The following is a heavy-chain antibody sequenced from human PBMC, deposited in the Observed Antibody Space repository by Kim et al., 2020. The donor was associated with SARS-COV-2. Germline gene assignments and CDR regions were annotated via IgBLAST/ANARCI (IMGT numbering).Heavy chain of an antibody. D-gene: IGHD5-12*01. J-gene: IGHJ4*02. V-gene: IGHV5-51*01. CDR3: ARYGGYDPPYFDY. Sequence: YSPSFQGHVTSTADKSISTAYLQWSSLKASDTAMYYCARYGGYDPPYFDYWGQGTLVTVSS.